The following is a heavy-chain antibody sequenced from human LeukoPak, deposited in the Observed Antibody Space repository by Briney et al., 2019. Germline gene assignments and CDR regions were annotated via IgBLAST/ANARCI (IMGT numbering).Heavy chain of an antibody. D-gene: IGHD5-18*01. V-gene: IGHV5-51*01. CDR3: ASAYSYGLYYFDY. CDR2: IYPGDSDT. CDR1: GYSFTSYW. J-gene: IGHJ4*02. Sequence: GESLKISCKGSGYSFTSYWIGWVRQMPGKGLEWMGIIYPGDSDTRYSPSFQGQVTISADESISAAYLQWSSLKASDTAMYYCASAYSYGLYYFDYWGQGTLVTVSS.